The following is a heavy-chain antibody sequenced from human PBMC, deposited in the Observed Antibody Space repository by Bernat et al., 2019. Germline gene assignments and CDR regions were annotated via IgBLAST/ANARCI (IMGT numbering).Heavy chain of an antibody. V-gene: IGHV3-74*03. D-gene: IGHD2-21*01. Sequence: EVHLVESGGGLVQPGGSLRVSCAASGLTFSDYWMHWVRQVPGKGLVWVTQIKPVGSWTTYADSVKGRFTISRDHAKNTLFLQMNSLGVEDTGVYYCATGSYLFGLNVWGRGTTVTVSS. CDR2: IKPVGSWT. J-gene: IGHJ6*04. CDR3: ATGSYLFGLNV. CDR1: GLTFSDYW.